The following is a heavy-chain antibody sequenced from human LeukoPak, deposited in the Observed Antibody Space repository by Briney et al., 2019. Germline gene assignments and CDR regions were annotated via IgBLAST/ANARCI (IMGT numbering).Heavy chain of an antibody. J-gene: IGHJ6*02. CDR2: TYYRSKWYY. CDR1: GDSVSSISVA. Sequence: SQTLSLTCAISGDSVSSISVAWNWIRQSPSRGLEWLGRTYYRSKWYYECAVSVKSRIHISPDTSKNQFSLQLTSMTPEDTAVYYCSLARSEYHYGMDVWGQGTTVTVSS. CDR3: SLARSEYHYGMDV. V-gene: IGHV6-1*01.